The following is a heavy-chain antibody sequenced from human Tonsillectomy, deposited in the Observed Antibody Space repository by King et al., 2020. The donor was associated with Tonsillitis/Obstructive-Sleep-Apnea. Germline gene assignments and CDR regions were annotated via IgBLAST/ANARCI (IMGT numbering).Heavy chain of an antibody. CDR1: GFTFSSYW. J-gene: IGHJ5*02. D-gene: IGHD2-15*01. V-gene: IGHV3-74*01. CDR3: AREVVAARGYNWFDP. Sequence: VQLVESGGGLVQPGGSLRLSCAASGFTFSSYWMHWVRQAPGKGLVWFSRINSDGSSTSYADSVKGRFTISRDNAKNTPYLQMNSLRAEDTAVYYCAREVVAARGYNWFDPWGQGTLVTVSS. CDR2: INSDGSST.